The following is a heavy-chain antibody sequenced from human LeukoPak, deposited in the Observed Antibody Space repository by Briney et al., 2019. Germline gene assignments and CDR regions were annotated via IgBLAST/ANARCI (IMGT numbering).Heavy chain of an antibody. CDR1: GFTFSSYA. Sequence: GGSLRLSCAASGFTFSSYAMSWVRQAPGKGLVWVSRITNDGSSTTYADSVKGRFTISRDNSKNTLYLQMNGLRAEDTAVYYCAKDAVNSSWRRRPDYWGQGTLVTVSS. V-gene: IGHV3-23*01. D-gene: IGHD6-13*01. CDR3: AKDAVNSSWRRRPDY. J-gene: IGHJ4*02. CDR2: ITNDGSST.